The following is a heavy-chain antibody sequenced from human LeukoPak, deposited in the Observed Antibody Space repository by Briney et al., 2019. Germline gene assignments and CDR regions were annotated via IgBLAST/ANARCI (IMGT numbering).Heavy chain of an antibody. D-gene: IGHD4-17*01. CDR2: IYYSGST. Sequence: SETLSLTCTVSGGSISSYYWSWIRQPPGKGLEWIGYIYYSGSTNYNPSLKSRVTISVDTSKNQFSLKLSSVTAADTAVHYCARDQDGDYGLRYPGGAFDIWGQGTMVTVSS. V-gene: IGHV4-59*01. J-gene: IGHJ3*02. CDR3: ARDQDGDYGLRYPGGAFDI. CDR1: GGSISSYY.